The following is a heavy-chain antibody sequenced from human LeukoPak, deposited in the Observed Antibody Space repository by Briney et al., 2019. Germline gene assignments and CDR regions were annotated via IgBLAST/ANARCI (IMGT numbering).Heavy chain of an antibody. V-gene: IGHV3-23*01. D-gene: IGHD3-22*01. CDR1: GFTSSSYA. CDR3: ANEHPYYYDSSGYLYYFDY. CDR2: ISGSGGST. J-gene: IGHJ4*02. Sequence: GGSLRLSCAASGFTSSSYAMSWVRQAPGKGLEWVSAISGSGGSTYYADSVKGRFTISRDNSKNTLYLQMNSLKAEDTAVYYCANEHPYYYDSSGYLYYFDYWGQGTLVTVSS.